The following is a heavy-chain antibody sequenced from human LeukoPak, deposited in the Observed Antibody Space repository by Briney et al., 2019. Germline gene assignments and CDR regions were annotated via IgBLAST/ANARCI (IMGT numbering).Heavy chain of an antibody. V-gene: IGHV4-39*07. Sequence: SETLSLTCTVSGGSISSSNYYWGWIRQPPGKGLEWIGSIYYTGSTYYNPSLKSRVTISLDTSKNQFSLKLSSVTAADTAVYYCARGGQYCSAGGCPPHLWGQGTLVTVSS. CDR2: IYYTGST. J-gene: IGHJ5*02. D-gene: IGHD2-15*01. CDR1: GGSISSSNYY. CDR3: ARGGQYCSAGGCPPHL.